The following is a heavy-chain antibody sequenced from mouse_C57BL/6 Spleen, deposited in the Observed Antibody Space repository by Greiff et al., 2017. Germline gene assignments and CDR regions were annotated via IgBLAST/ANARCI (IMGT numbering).Heavy chain of an antibody. V-gene: IGHV14-2*01. J-gene: IGHJ4*01. Sequence: EVQLQESGAELVKPGASVKLSCTASGFNIKDYYMHWVKQRTEQGLEWIGRIDPEDGETKNAPKFQGKATITADTSSNTAYLQLSSLTSEDTAVYYCARPLHYYCSSYIYAMDYWGQGTSVTVSS. D-gene: IGHD1-1*01. CDR2: IDPEDGET. CDR1: GFNIKDYY. CDR3: ARPLHYYCSSYIYAMDY.